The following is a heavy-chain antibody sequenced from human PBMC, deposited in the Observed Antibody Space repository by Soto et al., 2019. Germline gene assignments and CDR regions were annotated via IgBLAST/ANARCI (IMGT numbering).Heavy chain of an antibody. CDR2: IIPIFGTA. Sequence: SVKVSCKASGGTFSSYAISWVRQAPGQGLEWMGGIIPIFGTANYAQKFQGRVTITADESTSTAYMELSSLRSEDTAVYYCAISIFGVVHDAIDFWCKATMVTVS. CDR1: GGTFSSYA. V-gene: IGHV1-69*13. J-gene: IGHJ3*01. CDR3: AISIFGVVHDAIDF. D-gene: IGHD3-3*01.